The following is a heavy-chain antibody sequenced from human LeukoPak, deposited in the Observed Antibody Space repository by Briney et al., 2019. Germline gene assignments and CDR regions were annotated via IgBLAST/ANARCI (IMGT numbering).Heavy chain of an antibody. Sequence: ASVKVSCKASGYTFTSYAMHWVRQAPGQRLEWMGWINAGNGNTKYSQKFQGRVIITRDTSASTAYMELSSLRSEDTAVYYCARDYAADYWGQGTLVTVSS. CDR2: INAGNGNT. D-gene: IGHD3-16*01. CDR3: ARDYAADY. J-gene: IGHJ4*02. V-gene: IGHV1-3*01. CDR1: GYTFTSYA.